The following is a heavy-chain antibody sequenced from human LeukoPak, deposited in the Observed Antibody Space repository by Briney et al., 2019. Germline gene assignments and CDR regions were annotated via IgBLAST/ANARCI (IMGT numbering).Heavy chain of an antibody. CDR2: IYYSGST. Sequence: SETLSLTCTVSGGSISSYYWGWIRQPPGKGLEWIGSIYYSGSTYYNPSLKSRVTISVDTSKNQFSLKLSSVTAADTAVYYCARHYGDYLDYWGQGTLVTVSS. D-gene: IGHD4-17*01. CDR1: GGSISSYY. V-gene: IGHV4-39*01. CDR3: ARHYGDYLDY. J-gene: IGHJ4*02.